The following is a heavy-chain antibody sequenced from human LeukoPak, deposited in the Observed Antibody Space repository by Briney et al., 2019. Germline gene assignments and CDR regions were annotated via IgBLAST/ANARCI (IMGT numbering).Heavy chain of an antibody. CDR1: GASMTNHY. CDR2: IYDSETT. Sequence: NSSETLSLTCSVSGASMTNHYWSWIRQPPGKGLEWIGYIYDSETTNYNPSLKSRVTISVDTSKNQFSLKLSSVTAADTAVYYCARDRQGLDAFDIWGQGTMVTVSS. J-gene: IGHJ3*02. V-gene: IGHV4-59*11. CDR3: ARDRQGLDAFDI. D-gene: IGHD3-22*01.